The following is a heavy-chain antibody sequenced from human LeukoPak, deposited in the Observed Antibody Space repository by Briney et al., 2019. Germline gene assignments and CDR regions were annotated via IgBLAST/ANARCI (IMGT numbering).Heavy chain of an antibody. CDR3: ARDPEVLGYGSGRDYFDY. V-gene: IGHV3-64*04. CDR2: INDNGYNT. J-gene: IGHJ4*02. D-gene: IGHD3-10*01. Sequence: MHWVRQAPGKGLQYVAIINDNGYNTDYAGSVKGRFTVARDNSKNTLYLQMNSLRAEDTAVYFCARDPEVLGYGSGRDYFDYWGQGTLVTVSP.